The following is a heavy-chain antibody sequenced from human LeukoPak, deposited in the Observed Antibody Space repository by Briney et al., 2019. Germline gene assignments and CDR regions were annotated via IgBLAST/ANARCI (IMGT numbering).Heavy chain of an antibody. V-gene: IGHV1-18*01. CDR2: ISAYNGNT. D-gene: IGHD5-24*01. CDR3: ARGSSDGYNYGRESDY. Sequence: ASVKVSCKASGYIFSSFGINWVRQAPGQGLEWMGWISAYNGNTNYTQKFQGRVTMTTDTSTSTAYMELRSLRSDDTAVYYCARGSSDGYNYGRESDYWGQGTLVTVSS. J-gene: IGHJ4*02. CDR1: GYIFSSFG.